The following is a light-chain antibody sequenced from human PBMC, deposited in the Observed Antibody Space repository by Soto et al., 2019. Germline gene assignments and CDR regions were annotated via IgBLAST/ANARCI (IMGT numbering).Light chain of an antibody. Sequence: DIHMTQSPSSLSASLGDTVTITCRAGQSISSYLNWYQQKPGKAPKLLIYAASSLQSGVPSRFSGSGSGTDFTLTISSLQPEDFATYYCQQSYSTPRTFGQGTKVAIK. CDR3: QQSYSTPRT. V-gene: IGKV1-39*01. CDR2: AAS. CDR1: QSISSY. J-gene: IGKJ1*01.